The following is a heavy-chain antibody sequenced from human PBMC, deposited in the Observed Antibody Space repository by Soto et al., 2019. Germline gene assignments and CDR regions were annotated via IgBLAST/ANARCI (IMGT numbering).Heavy chain of an antibody. V-gene: IGHV1-18*01. CDR1: GYTFTSYG. CDR3: ASDHLNSYYYGMDV. J-gene: IGHJ6*02. CDR2: ISAYNGNT. Sequence: QVQLVQSGAAVKKPGASVKVSCKASGYTFTSYGFSWVRQAPGQGLEWMGWISAYNGNTNYAQKLQGGVTMTTDTSTSTAYMELRSLRSDDTAVYYCASDHLNSYYYGMDVWGQGTTVTVSS.